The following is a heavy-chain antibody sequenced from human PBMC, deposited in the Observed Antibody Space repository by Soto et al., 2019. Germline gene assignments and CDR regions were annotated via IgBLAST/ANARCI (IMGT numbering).Heavy chain of an antibody. CDR3: AKADYSYSWAPGDY. D-gene: IGHD6-13*01. CDR2: ISSSSSYI. CDR1: GFTFSSYS. Sequence: GGSLRLSCAASGFTFSSYSMNWVRQAPGKGLEWVSSISSSSSYIYYADSVKGRFTISRDNSKNTLYLQMNSLRVEDTALYYCAKADYSYSWAPGDYWGQGTLVTVS. J-gene: IGHJ4*02. V-gene: IGHV3-21*04.